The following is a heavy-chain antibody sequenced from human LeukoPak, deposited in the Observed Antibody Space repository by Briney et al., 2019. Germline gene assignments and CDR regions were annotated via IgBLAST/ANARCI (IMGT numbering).Heavy chain of an antibody. V-gene: IGHV4-59*01. J-gene: IGHJ4*02. Sequence: SETLSLTCTVSGGSISSYNWSWIRQPPGKGLEWIGYIYYSGSTNYNPSLKSRVTISVDTSKNQFSLKLSSVTAADTAVYYCAREAGDFWSGYYMRYFDYWGQGTLVTVSS. CDR3: AREAGDFWSGYYMRYFDY. CDR2: IYYSGST. CDR1: GGSISSYN. D-gene: IGHD3-3*01.